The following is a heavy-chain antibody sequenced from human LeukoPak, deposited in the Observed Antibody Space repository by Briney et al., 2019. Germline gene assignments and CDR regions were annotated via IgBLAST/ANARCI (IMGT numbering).Heavy chain of an antibody. Sequence: PGGSLRLSCAASGFTFSDYYMTWVRQAPGKGLERVANIREDGTEKNYVDSVKGRFTISRDNAKNSLFLQMSNLRDDDTAIYYCARHVGISFWGQGTLVTVSS. CDR2: IREDGTEK. D-gene: IGHD7-27*01. V-gene: IGHV3-7*01. CDR3: ARHVGISF. CDR1: GFTFSDYY. J-gene: IGHJ4*02.